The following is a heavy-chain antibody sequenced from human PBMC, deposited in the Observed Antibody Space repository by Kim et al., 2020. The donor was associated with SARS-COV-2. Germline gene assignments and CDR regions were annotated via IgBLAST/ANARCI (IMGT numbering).Heavy chain of an antibody. Sequence: SETLSLTCAVYGGSFSGYYWSWIRQPPGKGLEWIGEINHSGSTNYNLSLKSRVTISVDTSKNQFSLKLSSVTAADTAVYYCARRRDYGSGSYFSLGFDYWGQGTLVTVSS. CDR2: INHSGST. CDR1: GGSFSGYY. CDR3: ARRRDYGSGSYFSLGFDY. V-gene: IGHV4-34*01. D-gene: IGHD3-16*01. J-gene: IGHJ4*02.